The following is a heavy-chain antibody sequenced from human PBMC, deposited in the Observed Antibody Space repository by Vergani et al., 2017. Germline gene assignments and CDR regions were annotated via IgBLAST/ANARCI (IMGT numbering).Heavy chain of an antibody. CDR3: ARGDYGSLTGYRY. CDR1: GYTFSHYY. D-gene: IGHD3-9*01. CDR2: INPSGGQT. J-gene: IGHJ4*02. Sequence: QVPVVQSGAEVKKSGASVKVSCKTSGYTFSHYYMHWVRQAPGQGLEWMGIINPSGGQTNYAQKFQGRVTMTRDTSTSTVYMELSSLRSEDTAIYYCARGDYGSLTGYRYWGQGTLVTVSA. V-gene: IGHV1-46*03.